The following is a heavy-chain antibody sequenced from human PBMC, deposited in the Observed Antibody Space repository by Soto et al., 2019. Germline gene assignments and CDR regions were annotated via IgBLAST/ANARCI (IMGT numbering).Heavy chain of an antibody. V-gene: IGHV3-74*01. CDR3: EKDGPHKWFHP. Sequence: EVQLVESGGGLVQPGGSLRLSCEASRGAFGDYWMHWVRQAPGKGLVWVSRINRDANDIIYADSVKGRFTASRDNAKNLVFLQMNSLRVEDTAVYFFEKDGPHKWFHPLGQGTLVTVSS. CDR2: INRDANDI. D-gene: IGHD2-15*01. J-gene: IGHJ5*02. CDR1: RGAFGDYW.